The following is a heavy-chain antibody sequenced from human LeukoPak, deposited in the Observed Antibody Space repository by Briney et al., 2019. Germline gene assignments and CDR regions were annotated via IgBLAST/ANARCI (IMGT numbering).Heavy chain of an antibody. V-gene: IGHV4-34*01. J-gene: IGHJ5*02. CDR1: GGSFSGYY. Sequence: SETLSLTCAVYGGSFSGYYWSWIRQPPGKGLEWIGEINHSGSTNYNPSLKSRVTISVDTSKNQFSLKLSSVTAADTAVYYCARASTVAGTRGWFDPWGQGTLVTVSS. CDR3: ARASTVAGTRGWFDP. D-gene: IGHD6-19*01. CDR2: INHSGST.